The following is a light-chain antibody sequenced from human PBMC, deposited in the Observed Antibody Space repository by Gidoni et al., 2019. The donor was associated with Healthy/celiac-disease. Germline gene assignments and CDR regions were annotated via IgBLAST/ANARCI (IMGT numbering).Light chain of an antibody. CDR2: WAS. Sequence: DIVMTQSPDSLAVALGERATINCKSTQIVLYSSNNKNCLAWDQQKPGQPPKLLIYWASTRESGVPDRFSGSGSETDFTLTISSLQAEDVAVYYCQQYHSTPLTFGPGTKVDI. CDR3: QQYHSTPLT. J-gene: IGKJ3*01. CDR1: QIVLYSSNNKNC. V-gene: IGKV4-1*01.